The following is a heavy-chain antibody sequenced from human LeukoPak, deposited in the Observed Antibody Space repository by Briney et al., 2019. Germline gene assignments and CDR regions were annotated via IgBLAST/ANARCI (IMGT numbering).Heavy chain of an antibody. CDR2: INPNSGGT. CDR1: GYAFTVDY. Sequence: ASVKVSFSASGYAFTVDYMRWGRQAPAQGIEWMWGINPNSGGTNYAQTFPGRVTMTRDTSISTAYMELSRLRSDDTAVYYCARDLPRQYYYDERFDPWGQGTLVTVSS. D-gene: IGHD3-22*01. CDR3: ARDLPRQYYYDERFDP. V-gene: IGHV1-2*02. J-gene: IGHJ5*02.